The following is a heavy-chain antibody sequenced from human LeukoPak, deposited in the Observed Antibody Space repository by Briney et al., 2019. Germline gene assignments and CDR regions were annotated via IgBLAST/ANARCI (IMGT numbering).Heavy chain of an antibody. J-gene: IGHJ6*03. D-gene: IGHD2-8*01. CDR3: ARLSLRYCTNGVCQRPHYYYMDV. V-gene: IGHV4-34*01. CDR2: INHSGST. CDR1: GGSFSGHY. Sequence: SETLSLTCAVYGGSFSGHYWSWIRQPPGKGLEWIGEINHSGSTNYNPSLKSRVTISVDTSKNQFSLKLSSVTAADTAVYYCARLSLRYCTNGVCQRPHYYYMDVWGKGTTVTVSS.